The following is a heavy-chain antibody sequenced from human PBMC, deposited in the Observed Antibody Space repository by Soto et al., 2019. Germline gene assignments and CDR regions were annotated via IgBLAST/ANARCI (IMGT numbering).Heavy chain of an antibody. V-gene: IGHV4-4*02. CDR1: GGSISSSNW. D-gene: IGHD2-2*01. J-gene: IGHJ6*02. CDR3: ARDIVVVPAYHYYYYGMDV. Sequence: SETLSLTCAVSGGSISSSNWWSWVRQPPGKGLEWIGEIYHSGSTNYNPSLKSRVTISVDKSKNQFSLKLSSVTAADTAVYYCARDIVVVPAYHYYYYGMDVWGQGTTVTVSS. CDR2: IYHSGST.